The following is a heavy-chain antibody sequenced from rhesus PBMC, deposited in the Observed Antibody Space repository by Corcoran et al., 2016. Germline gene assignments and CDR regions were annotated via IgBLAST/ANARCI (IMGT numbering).Heavy chain of an antibody. D-gene: IGHD1-14*01. Sequence: QVQLQESGPGLVKPSETRSLTCTVSGDSFSGDQWWSGIREPHGKGVWGYGYISGKSNTPYYHPSLKSRVPLYTDTSQSQFSLTFSSLTAADTAVYYCARHTPGGGGRTVRFDVWGPGVLVTVSS. CDR3: ARHTPGGGGRTVRFDV. V-gene: IGHV4-65*01. CDR2: ISGKSNTP. CDR1: GDSFSGDQW. J-gene: IGHJ5-1*01.